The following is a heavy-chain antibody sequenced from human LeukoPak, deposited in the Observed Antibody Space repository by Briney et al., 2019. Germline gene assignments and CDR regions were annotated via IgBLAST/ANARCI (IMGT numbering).Heavy chain of an antibody. CDR2: ISSSSSTI. V-gene: IGHV3-48*02. Sequence: PGGSLRLSCAASGFTFSSYSMNWVRQAPGKGLEWGSYISSSSSTIYYADSVKGRFTISRGNAKNSPYLQMNSLRDEDTAVYYCARVPRTFHSGSYYYYMDVWGKGTTVTVSS. D-gene: IGHD1-26*01. CDR3: ARVPRTFHSGSYYYYMDV. CDR1: GFTFSSYS. J-gene: IGHJ6*03.